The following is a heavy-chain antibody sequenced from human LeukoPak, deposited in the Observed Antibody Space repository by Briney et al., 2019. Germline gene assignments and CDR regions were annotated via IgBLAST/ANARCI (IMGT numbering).Heavy chain of an antibody. CDR1: GFTFSNAY. D-gene: IGHD6-25*01. J-gene: IGHJ4*02. CDR3: TAAWSNFDF. Sequence: PGGSLRLSCVASGFTFSNAYMSWVRQAPGKGLEWVSSISGGSSYIYYADSVRGRFTISRDNAKTSLYLQMNSLRPEDTAIYYCTAAWSNFDFWGQGILVAVSS. V-gene: IGHV3-21*01. CDR2: ISGGSSYI.